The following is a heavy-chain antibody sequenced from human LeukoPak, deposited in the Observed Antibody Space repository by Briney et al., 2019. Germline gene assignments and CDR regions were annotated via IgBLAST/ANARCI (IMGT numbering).Heavy chain of an antibody. CDR3: ARGPYCSGGSCYFRPNWFDP. CDR1: GGSFSGYY. J-gene: IGHJ5*02. CDR2: INHSGST. V-gene: IGHV4-34*01. Sequence: SETLSLTCAVYGGSFSGYYWSWIRRPPGKGLEWIGEINHSGSTNYNPSLKSRVTISVDTSKNQFSLKLSSVTAADTAVYYCARGPYCSGGSCYFRPNWFDPWGQGTLVTVSS. D-gene: IGHD2-15*01.